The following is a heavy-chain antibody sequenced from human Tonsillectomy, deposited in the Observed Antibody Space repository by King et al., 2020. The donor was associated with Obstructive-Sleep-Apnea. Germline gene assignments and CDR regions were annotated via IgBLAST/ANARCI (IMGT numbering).Heavy chain of an antibody. J-gene: IGHJ6*02. CDR1: GGSISSYS. V-gene: IGHV4-4*07. Sequence: QLQESGPGLVKPSETLSLTCTVSGGSISSYSCAWIRQPAGEGLEWVGRRFTIGRTNCNPSLKSRGTMSVDTSKNQFSLKLSSVTASDTAVYYCARDVPYDWLVPYYYYGMDVWGQGTTVTVSS. D-gene: IGHD3-9*01. CDR3: ARDVPYDWLVPYYYYGMDV. CDR2: RFTIGRT.